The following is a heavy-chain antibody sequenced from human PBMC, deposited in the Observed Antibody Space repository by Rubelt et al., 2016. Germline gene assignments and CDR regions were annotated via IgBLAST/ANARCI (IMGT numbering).Heavy chain of an antibody. CDR2: ISSSSSTI. Sequence: RLSCAASGFTFSSYSMNWVRQAPGKGLEWVSYISSSSSTIYYADSVKGRFTISRDNAKNSLYLQMNSLRAEDTAVYYCARALLGSLNPSDIVVVPAAMEVMDYYYGMDVWGQGTTVTVSS. CDR3: ARALLGSLNPSDIVVVPAAMEVMDYYYGMDV. CDR1: GFTFSSYS. D-gene: IGHD2-2*01. V-gene: IGHV3-48*01. J-gene: IGHJ6*02.